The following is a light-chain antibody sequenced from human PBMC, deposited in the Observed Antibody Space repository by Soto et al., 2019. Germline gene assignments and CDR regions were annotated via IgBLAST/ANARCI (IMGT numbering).Light chain of an antibody. CDR2: DAS. CDR3: QQYDNLLPIT. Sequence: IQMTQSPSSLSASVGDRVTITCQASQDIAKNLNWYQQEPGKAPKLLIYDASILQTGVPSRFSGSGSPTHFTFTISSLQSKDIATYYCQQYDNLLPITFGHGTRLEIK. CDR1: QDIAKN. V-gene: IGKV1-33*01. J-gene: IGKJ5*01.